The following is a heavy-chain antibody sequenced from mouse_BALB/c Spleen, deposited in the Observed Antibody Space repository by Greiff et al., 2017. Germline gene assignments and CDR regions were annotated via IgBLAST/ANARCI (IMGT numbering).Heavy chain of an antibody. J-gene: IGHJ3*01. CDR2: IRLKSNNYAT. V-gene: IGHV6-6*02. CDR1: GFTFSNYW. Sequence: EVQGVESGGGLVQPGGSMKLSCVASGFTFSNYWMNWVRQSPEKGLEWVAEIRLKSNNYATHYAESVKGRFTISRDDSKSSVYLQMNNLRAEDTGIYYCTRNYGSSFFAYWGQGTLVTVSA. D-gene: IGHD1-1*01. CDR3: TRNYGSSFFAY.